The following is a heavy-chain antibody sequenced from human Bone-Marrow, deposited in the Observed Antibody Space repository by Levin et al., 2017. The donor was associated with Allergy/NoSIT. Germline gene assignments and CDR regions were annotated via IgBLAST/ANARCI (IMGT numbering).Heavy chain of an antibody. Sequence: LSLTCAASGFTFSSYSMHWVRQAPGRGLEWVAIISKDGNNKYYADSVKGRFTISRDNSKNTLYLQMISLRGEDTAIYACAREAFWADFFDHWGQGTLLTVSS. CDR2: ISKDGNNK. CDR1: GFTFSSYS. J-gene: IGHJ4*02. D-gene: IGHD7-27*01. V-gene: IGHV3-30-3*01. CDR3: AREAFWADFFDH.